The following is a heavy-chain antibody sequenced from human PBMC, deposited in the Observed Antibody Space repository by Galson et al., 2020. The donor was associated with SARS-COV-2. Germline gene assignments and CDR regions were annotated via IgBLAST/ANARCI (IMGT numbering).Heavy chain of an antibody. Sequence: SVKVSCKASGGTFSSYAISWVRQAPGQGLEWMGGIIPIFGTANYAQKFQGSVTITADESTSTAYMELSSLRSEDTAVYYCARGGITGTTRGYGGARNWFDPWGQGTLVTVSS. CDR3: ARGGITGTTRGYGGARNWFDP. D-gene: IGHD1-7*01. J-gene: IGHJ5*02. V-gene: IGHV1-69*13. CDR1: GGTFSSYA. CDR2: IIPIFGTA.